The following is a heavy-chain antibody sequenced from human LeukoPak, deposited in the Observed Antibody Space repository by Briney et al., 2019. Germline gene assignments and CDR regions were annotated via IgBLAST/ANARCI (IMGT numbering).Heavy chain of an antibody. V-gene: IGHV1-18*01. CDR1: GYTLTSYG. J-gene: IGHJ2*01. Sequence: GASVKVSCKASGYTLTSYGITWVRQAPGQGLEWMGWISPYNGNADYAQKLQGRVTMTTDTSTTTAYMELRSLRSDDTAVYYCARGWLQPYWYFDLWGRGTLVTVSS. CDR3: ARGWLQPYWYFDL. D-gene: IGHD5-24*01. CDR2: ISPYNGNA.